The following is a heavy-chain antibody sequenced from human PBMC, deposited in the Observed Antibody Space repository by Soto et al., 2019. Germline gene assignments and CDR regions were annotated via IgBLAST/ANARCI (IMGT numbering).Heavy chain of an antibody. CDR2: IYYSGST. J-gene: IGHJ4*02. D-gene: IGHD3-22*01. V-gene: IGHV4-31*03. Sequence: SETLSLTCTVSGGSISSGGYYWSWIRQHPGKGLEWIGYIYYSGSTYYNPSLKSRVTISVDTSKNQFSLKLSSVTAADTAVYYCAGVRYHTMSPLYHFDYWGQGTLVTVSS. CDR1: GGSISSGGYY. CDR3: AGVRYHTMSPLYHFDY.